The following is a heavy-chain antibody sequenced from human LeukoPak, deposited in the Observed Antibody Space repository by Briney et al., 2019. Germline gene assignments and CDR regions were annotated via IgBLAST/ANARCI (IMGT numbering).Heavy chain of an antibody. CDR2: ISYDGNNK. CDR1: GFTFSSHG. D-gene: IGHD4-23*01. V-gene: IGHV3-30*03. CDR3: ARSGGVITVAPFDC. Sequence: GGSLRLSCAASGFTFSSHGMHWVRQAPGKGLEWVAVISYDGNNKYYPDSVKGRLTISRDNSKSTLYLQMNSLRAEDTAVYYCARSGGVITVAPFDCWGQGSLVTVSS. J-gene: IGHJ4*02.